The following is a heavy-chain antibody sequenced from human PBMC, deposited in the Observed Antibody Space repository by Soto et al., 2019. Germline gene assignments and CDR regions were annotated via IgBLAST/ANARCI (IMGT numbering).Heavy chain of an antibody. V-gene: IGHV1-3*01. CDR3: ARDAGFYYGSGNFDF. D-gene: IGHD3-10*01. Sequence: ASVKVSCKASGYTFTDYAIHCVRQAPGQRLEWMGWINACNGKTQYSQKFQGRVTLTRDTSASTAYMELSSLRSEDTAIYYCARDAGFYYGSGNFDFWGLGTLVTVS. CDR2: INACNGKT. J-gene: IGHJ4*02. CDR1: GYTFTDYA.